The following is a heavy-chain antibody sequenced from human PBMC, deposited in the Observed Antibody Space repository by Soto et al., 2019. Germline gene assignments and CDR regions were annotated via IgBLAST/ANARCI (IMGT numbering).Heavy chain of an antibody. D-gene: IGHD3-10*02. CDR1: GFTFSSYW. J-gene: IGHJ6*03. CDR3: ARAGMFLPPPNYYYYYMDV. Sequence: GGSLRLSCAASGFTFSSYWMHWVRQAPGKGLVWVSRINSDGSSTSYADSVKGRFTISRDNAKNTLYLQMNSLRAEDTAVYYCARAGMFLPPPNYYYYYMDVWGKGTTVTVSS. CDR2: INSDGSST. V-gene: IGHV3-74*01.